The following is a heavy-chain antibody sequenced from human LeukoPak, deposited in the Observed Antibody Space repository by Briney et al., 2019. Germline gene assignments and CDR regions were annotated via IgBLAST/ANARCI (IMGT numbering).Heavy chain of an antibody. J-gene: IGHJ5*02. Sequence: PSETLSLTCAVYGGSFSGYYWSWIRQPPGKGLGWIGEINHSGSTNYNPSLKSRVTISVDTSKNQFSLKLSSVTAADTAVYYCTRTPYIVVVPAARWFDPWGQGTLVTVSS. CDR1: GGSFSGYY. D-gene: IGHD2-2*01. V-gene: IGHV4-34*01. CDR2: INHSGST. CDR3: TRTPYIVVVPAARWFDP.